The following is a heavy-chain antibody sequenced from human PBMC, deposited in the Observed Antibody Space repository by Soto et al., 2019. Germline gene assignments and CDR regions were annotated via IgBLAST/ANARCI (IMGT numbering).Heavy chain of an antibody. J-gene: IGHJ3*02. D-gene: IGHD3-3*01. Sequence: GGSLRLSCTASGFTFGDYAMSWFRQAPGKGLEWVGFIRSKAYGGTTEYAASVKGRFTISRADSKSIAYLQMNSLKTEDTAVYYCTRDLRGITIFGVVIPSDAFDIWGQGTMVTVSS. CDR1: GFTFGDYA. V-gene: IGHV3-49*03. CDR2: IRSKAYGGTT. CDR3: TRDLRGITIFGVVIPSDAFDI.